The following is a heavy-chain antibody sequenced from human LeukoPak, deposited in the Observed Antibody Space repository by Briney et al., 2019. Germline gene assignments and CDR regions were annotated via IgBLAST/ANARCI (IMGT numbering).Heavy chain of an antibody. D-gene: IGHD3-22*01. V-gene: IGHV4-4*02. CDR2: IYHSGST. CDR1: GGSISSSNW. CDR3: ARRTRVYYDSSGYYSSGFRY. J-gene: IGHJ4*02. Sequence: SETLSLTCAVSGGSISSSNWWSWIRQPPGKGLEWIGEIYHSGSTNYNPSLKSRVTISVDKSKTQFSLKLSSVTAADTAVYYCARRTRVYYDSSGYYSSGFRYWGQGTLVTVSS.